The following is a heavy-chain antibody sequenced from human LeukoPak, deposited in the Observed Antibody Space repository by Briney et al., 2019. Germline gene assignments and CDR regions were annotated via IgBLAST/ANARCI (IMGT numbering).Heavy chain of an antibody. CDR1: GFSFSSYA. V-gene: IGHV3-23*01. CDR2: ISGSYGGT. CDR3: AKDQSEGEYLSWFDL. J-gene: IGHJ5*02. Sequence: GGSLRLSCAASGFSFSSYAMCWVCLAPRKGLERVSAISGSYGGTYYSDSAMGRCAISRYNSKRTLYLQMTSLRAEDTAVYYCAKDQSEGEYLSWFDLWGQGTLVTVSS. D-gene: IGHD4-17*01.